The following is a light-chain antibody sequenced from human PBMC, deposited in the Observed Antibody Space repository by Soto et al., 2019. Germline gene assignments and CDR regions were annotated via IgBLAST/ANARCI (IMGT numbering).Light chain of an antibody. CDR1: QSVSSSY. CDR3: QQYGTSPKT. J-gene: IGKJ1*01. CDR2: GAS. Sequence: EIVLTQSPATLSLSPGERATLSCRASQSVSSSYLAWYQQKLGQAPRLLIYGASNRATGIPDRFSGSGSGTDFTLTISRLEPEDFAVYYCQQYGTSPKTFGQGTKVEIK. V-gene: IGKV3-20*01.